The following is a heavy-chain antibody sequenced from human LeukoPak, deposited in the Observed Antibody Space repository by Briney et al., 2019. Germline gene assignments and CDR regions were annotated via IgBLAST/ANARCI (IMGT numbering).Heavy chain of an antibody. V-gene: IGHV4-4*02. J-gene: IGHJ4*02. D-gene: IGHD2-21*01. CDR3: ARGGPRGGGLHFDY. CDR1: GGSISSGNW. CDR2: IYHSGST. Sequence: PSETLSLTCAVSGGSISSGNWWSWVRQPLGKGLEWIGEIYHSGSTNYNPSLKSQVTISVDKSKNQFSLKLSSVTAADTAVYYCARGGPRGGGLHFDYWGQGTLVTVSS.